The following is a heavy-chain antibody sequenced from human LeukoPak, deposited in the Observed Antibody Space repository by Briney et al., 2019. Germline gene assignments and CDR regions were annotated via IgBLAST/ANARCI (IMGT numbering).Heavy chain of an antibody. CDR2: INPNSGGT. D-gene: IGHD5-12*01. CDR1: GYNFTRYY. Sequence: ASVQVSCKASGYNFTRYYMHWGRQAPGQGLEWMGWINPNSGGTNYAQKFQGRVTMTRDTSISTAYMELSRLRSDDTAVYYCATASSRANYWGQGTLVTVSS. J-gene: IGHJ4*02. V-gene: IGHV1-2*02. CDR3: ATASSRANY.